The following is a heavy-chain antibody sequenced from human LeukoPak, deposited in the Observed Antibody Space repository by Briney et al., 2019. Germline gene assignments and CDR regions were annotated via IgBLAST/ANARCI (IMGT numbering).Heavy chain of an antibody. J-gene: IGHJ4*02. V-gene: IGHV4-59*01. CDR2: IYYSGST. Sequence: SETLSLTCTVSGGSISSYYWSWIRQPPGKGLEWIGYIYYSGSTNYNPSLKSRVTISVDTSKNQFSLKLSSVTAADTAVYYCARAPYSSGWRPLDYWGQGTLVTVSS. CDR1: GGSISSYY. CDR3: ARAPYSSGWRPLDY. D-gene: IGHD6-19*01.